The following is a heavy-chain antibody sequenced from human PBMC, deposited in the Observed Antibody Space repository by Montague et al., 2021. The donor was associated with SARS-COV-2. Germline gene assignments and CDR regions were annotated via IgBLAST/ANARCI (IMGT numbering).Heavy chain of an antibody. CDR3: ARDTRIQLWFDRDYYYGMDV. V-gene: IGHV6-1*01. D-gene: IGHD5-18*01. CDR2: TYYRSKWYN. Sequence: CAISGDSVSSNSAAWNWIRQSPLRGLEWLGRTYYRSKWYNDYAVSVKSRITINPNTSKNQFSLQLNSVTPEDTPVYYCARDTRIQLWFDRDYYYGMDVWGQGTTVTVSS. J-gene: IGHJ6*02. CDR1: GDSVSSNSAA.